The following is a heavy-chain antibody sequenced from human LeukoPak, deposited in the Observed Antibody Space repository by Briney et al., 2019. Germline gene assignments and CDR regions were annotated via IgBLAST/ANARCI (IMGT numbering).Heavy chain of an antibody. Sequence: SETLSLTCAVYGGSFSGYYWSWIRQPPGKGLEWIGEINHSGSTNYNPSLKSRVTISVDTSKNQLSLKLSSVTAADTAVYYCARALRLGEFPPDYYYGMDVWGKGTTVTVSS. CDR3: ARALRLGEFPPDYYYGMDV. CDR2: INHSGST. CDR1: GGSFSGYY. V-gene: IGHV4-34*01. J-gene: IGHJ6*04. D-gene: IGHD3-16*01.